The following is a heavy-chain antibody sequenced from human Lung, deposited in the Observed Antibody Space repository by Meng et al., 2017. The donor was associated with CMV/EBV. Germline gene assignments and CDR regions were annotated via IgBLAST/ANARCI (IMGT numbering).Heavy chain of an antibody. V-gene: IGHV5-51*01. CDR2: IYPGDSDT. D-gene: IGHD2-21*01. Sequence: EXXKISCKGSGYSFASYWIAWVRQMPGKGLEWMGIIYPGDSDTRYSPSFQGQVTISADQSISTAYLQWSSLKASDTAMYYCARRDRAYCGGNCYREAFGIWGKGTXVTVSS. CDR3: ARRDRAYCGGNCYREAFGI. CDR1: GYSFASYW. J-gene: IGHJ3*02.